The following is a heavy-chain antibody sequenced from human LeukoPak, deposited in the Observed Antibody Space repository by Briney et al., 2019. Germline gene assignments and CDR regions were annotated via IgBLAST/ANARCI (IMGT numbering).Heavy chain of an antibody. V-gene: IGHV3-48*02. CDR1: GFTVSSNY. D-gene: IGHD2-15*01. CDR2: ITSSSNSI. CDR3: ARGECRSCPRNHWFDP. J-gene: IGHJ5*02. Sequence: GGSLRLSCTASGFTVSSNYMSWVRQAPGKGLEWVSSITSSSNSIYYADSVKGRFTISRDNAKSSLYLQMNSLRDEDTAVYYCARGECRSCPRNHWFDPWGQGTLVTVPS.